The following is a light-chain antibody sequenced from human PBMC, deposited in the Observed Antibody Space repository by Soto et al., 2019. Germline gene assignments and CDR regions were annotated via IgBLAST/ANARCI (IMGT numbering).Light chain of an antibody. J-gene: IGKJ1*01. Sequence: ELVLTQSPVALSFSSGERATLSCRASQSVSSTLLTWYQQKPRQAPRLLIYGVSSRATGIPDGFSGRGSGTDFTLTISRVEPEDFAVYFCQHYGDSSWTFGQGSRVEIK. CDR2: GVS. CDR3: QHYGDSSWT. V-gene: IGKV3-20*01. CDR1: QSVSSTL.